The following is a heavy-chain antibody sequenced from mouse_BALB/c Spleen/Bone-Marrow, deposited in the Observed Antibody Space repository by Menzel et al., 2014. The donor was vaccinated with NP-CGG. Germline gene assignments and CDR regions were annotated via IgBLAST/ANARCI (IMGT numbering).Heavy chain of an antibody. D-gene: IGHD2-3*01. CDR1: GFTFSDYY. Sequence: EVQGVESGGGLVQPGGSLKLSCATSGFTFSDYYMYWVRQTPEKKLEWVAYISNGGGSTYYPDTVKGRFTIPRDNAKNTLYLQMSRLKSEDTAMYYCARHDGYRTWFAYWGQGTLVTVSA. J-gene: IGHJ3*01. CDR3: ARHDGYRTWFAY. CDR2: ISNGGGST. V-gene: IGHV5-12*02.